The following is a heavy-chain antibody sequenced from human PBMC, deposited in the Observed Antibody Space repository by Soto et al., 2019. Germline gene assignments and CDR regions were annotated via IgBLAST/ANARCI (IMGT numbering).Heavy chain of an antibody. CDR1: GFTFNTAW. Sequence: PVGSLRLSCAASGFTFNTAWLTLVRQAPGKGLEWVGRIKGKPDGGATDYAALVEGRFMISRDDSQNTVFLQMNSLKTDDTAVYCCTAGSPFNYWGPGTLVTVPQ. CDR2: IKGKPDGGAT. CDR3: TAGSPFNY. J-gene: IGHJ4*02. V-gene: IGHV3-15*01.